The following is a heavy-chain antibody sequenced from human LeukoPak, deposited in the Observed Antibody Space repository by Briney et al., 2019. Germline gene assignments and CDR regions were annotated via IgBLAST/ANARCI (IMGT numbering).Heavy chain of an antibody. J-gene: IGHJ4*02. CDR1: GFTFSSYA. CDR2: ISGSGGST. V-gene: IGHV3-23*01. CDR3: AKDHDSSEVPHGFDY. D-gene: IGHD3-22*01. Sequence: PGGSLRLSCAASGFTFSSYAMSWVRQAPGKGLEWVSGISGSGGSTYYADSVKGRFTISRDNSKNTLYLQMNSLRAEDTAVYYCAKDHDSSEVPHGFDYWGQGTLVTVSS.